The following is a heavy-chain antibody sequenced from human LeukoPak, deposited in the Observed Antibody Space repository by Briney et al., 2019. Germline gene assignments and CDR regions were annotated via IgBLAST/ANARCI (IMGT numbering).Heavy chain of an antibody. CDR2: IYSDGRT. V-gene: IGHV3-53*01. CDR1: GFTVTNNY. CDR3: AGNLYSSSWSDY. Sequence: GGSLRLSCAASGFTVTNNYMTWVRQAPGKGLDRVSVIYSDGRTYYADSVKDRFIISRDNSKNTLYLQMNSLKPEDTALYYCAGNLYSSSWSDYWGRGTLVTVSS. J-gene: IGHJ4*02. D-gene: IGHD6-13*01.